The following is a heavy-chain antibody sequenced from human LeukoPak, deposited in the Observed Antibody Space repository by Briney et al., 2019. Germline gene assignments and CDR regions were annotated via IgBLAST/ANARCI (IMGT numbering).Heavy chain of an antibody. Sequence: PGGSLRLSCAASGFTFSSYGMSWVRQAPGKGLEWVSAISGSGGSTYYADSVKGRFTISRDNSKNTLYLQMNSLRAEDTAVYYCARGADREMNGCFDYWGQGTLVTVSS. D-gene: IGHD5-24*01. CDR1: GFTFSSYG. J-gene: IGHJ4*02. CDR3: ARGADREMNGCFDY. CDR2: ISGSGGST. V-gene: IGHV3-23*01.